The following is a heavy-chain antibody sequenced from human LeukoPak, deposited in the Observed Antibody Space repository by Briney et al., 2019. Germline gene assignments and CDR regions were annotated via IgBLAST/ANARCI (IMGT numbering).Heavy chain of an antibody. CDR1: GGSISSHY. J-gene: IGHJ5*02. CDR3: ARDQGWVRVSVSLDL. CDR2: MFIRGSA. Sequence: NPSETLSLTCTVSGGSISSHYWNWIRQPAGKGPEWIGRMFIRGSANYSPSLKSRVSMSLDKSRSQFSLNLSSVTAADTAVYYCARDQGWVRVSVSLDLWGPGTLVTVSS. D-gene: IGHD5/OR15-5a*01. V-gene: IGHV4-4*07.